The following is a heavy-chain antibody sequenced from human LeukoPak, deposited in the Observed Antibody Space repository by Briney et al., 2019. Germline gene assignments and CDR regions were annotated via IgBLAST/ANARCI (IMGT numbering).Heavy chain of an antibody. CDR2: ISSHGSST. CDR3: ARELPSSHVPEFATSMDV. D-gene: IGHD3-10*01. J-gene: IGHJ6*02. Sequence: GGSLRLSCAASGFTFNTYGMHWVRRTPGKGLEYVSAISSHGSSTFYANSVKGRFTISRDNSKNTLYLQMNSLRAEDTAVYYCARELPSSHVPEFATSMDVWGQGTTVTVSS. V-gene: IGHV3-64*01. CDR1: GFTFNTYG.